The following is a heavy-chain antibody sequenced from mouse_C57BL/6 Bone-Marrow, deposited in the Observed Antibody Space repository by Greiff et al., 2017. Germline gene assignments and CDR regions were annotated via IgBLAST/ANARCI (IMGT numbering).Heavy chain of an antibody. CDR1: GFTFSNYW. CDR2: IRLKSDNYAT. CDR3: SSLAY. J-gene: IGHJ3*01. V-gene: IGHV6-3*01. Sequence: EVMLVESGGGLVQPGGSMKLSCVASGFTFSNYWMNWVRQSPEKGLEWVAQIRLKSDNYATPYAESGKGRFTISRDDSKSSVYLQMNNLRAEDTGMYYCSSLAYWGQGTLVTVSA.